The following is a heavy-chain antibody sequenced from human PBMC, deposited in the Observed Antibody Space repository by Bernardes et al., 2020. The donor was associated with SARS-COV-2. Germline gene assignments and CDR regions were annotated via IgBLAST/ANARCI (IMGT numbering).Heavy chain of an antibody. Sequence: GGSLILSCAASGFSFHHYNMHWVRQAPGKGLEWVASISNDGSDRYEADSVKGRFTISRDNPKNTVYLQLNSLRGEDTAVYYCAKDRLWLQSEDPLEYRGQGTLVTVSS. D-gene: IGHD5-12*01. CDR3: AKDRLWLQSEDPLEY. CDR2: ISNDGSDR. V-gene: IGHV3-30*18. J-gene: IGHJ4*02. CDR1: GFSFHHYN.